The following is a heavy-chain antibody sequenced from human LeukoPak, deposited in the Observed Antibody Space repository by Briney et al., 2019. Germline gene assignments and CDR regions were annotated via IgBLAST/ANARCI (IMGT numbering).Heavy chain of an antibody. D-gene: IGHD5-18*01. Sequence: GSLRLSCAASGFTFSDFAMIWVRQPPGKGLEWVSSTFQGGGEIHYADSVRGRFTISRDNSRSTLFLQMNSLRGEDTAIYYCATYRQMMLPFESWGQGTLVTVSS. V-gene: IGHV3-23*01. CDR3: ATYRQMMLPFES. CDR2: TFQGGGEI. CDR1: GFTFSDFA. J-gene: IGHJ4*02.